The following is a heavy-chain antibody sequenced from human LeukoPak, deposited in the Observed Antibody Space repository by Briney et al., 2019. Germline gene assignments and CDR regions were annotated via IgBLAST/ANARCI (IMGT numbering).Heavy chain of an antibody. Sequence: ASVKVSCKASSYTFTRYGISWVRQAPGQGLEWMGWISGYNGNTNYAQKFQGRVSMTADTSTSTAYMELRSLRSDDTTVYYCARSGRGTYYYFDLWGQGTLVTVSS. CDR3: ARSGRGTYYYFDL. V-gene: IGHV1-18*01. J-gene: IGHJ4*02. CDR2: ISGYNGNT. D-gene: IGHD1-26*01. CDR1: SYTFTRYG.